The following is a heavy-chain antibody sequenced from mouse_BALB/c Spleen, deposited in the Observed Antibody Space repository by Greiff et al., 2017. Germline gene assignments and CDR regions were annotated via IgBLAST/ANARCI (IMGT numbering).Heavy chain of an antibody. J-gene: IGHJ2*01. Sequence: QVQLQQSGPELVKPGASVKISCKASGYTFTDYYINWVKQKPGQGLEWIGWIYHGSGNTKYNEKFKGKATLTVDTSSSTAYMQLSSLTSEDTAVYFCARDGYYFDYGGQGTTLTVSS. CDR3: ARDGYYFDY. CDR1: GYTFTDYY. V-gene: IGHV1-84*02. CDR2: IYHGSGNT.